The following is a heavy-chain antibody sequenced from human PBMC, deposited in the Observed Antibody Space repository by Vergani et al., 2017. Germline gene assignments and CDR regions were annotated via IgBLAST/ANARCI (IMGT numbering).Heavy chain of an antibody. V-gene: IGHV3-15*01. Sequence: EVQLVESGGGLVKPGGSLRLSCAASGFTFSNAWMSWVRQAPGKGLEWVGRIKRKTDGGTTEYAAPVKGRFTISRDDSKNTLYLQMNSLKTEDTAVYYCTTDLTGTIFSYWGQGTLVTVSS. CDR3: TTDLTGTIFSY. CDR1: GFTFSNAW. CDR2: IKRKTDGGTT. D-gene: IGHD1-7*01. J-gene: IGHJ4*02.